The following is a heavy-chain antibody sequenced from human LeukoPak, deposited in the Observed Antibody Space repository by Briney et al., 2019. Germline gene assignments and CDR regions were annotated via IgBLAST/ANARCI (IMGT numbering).Heavy chain of an antibody. D-gene: IGHD3-10*01. CDR1: GYSFTSYW. Sequence: GESLKIYCKGSGYSFTSYWIGRVRQTPGKGLEWKGIIYPGDSDTRHSPSLQGLVTISADKPISTAYLQWSSLKASGAAMYYCARGSTLIWLGELDRFDYGGQGTLVTVSS. J-gene: IGHJ4*02. CDR2: IYPGDSDT. V-gene: IGHV5-51*04. CDR3: ARGSTLIWLGELDRFDY.